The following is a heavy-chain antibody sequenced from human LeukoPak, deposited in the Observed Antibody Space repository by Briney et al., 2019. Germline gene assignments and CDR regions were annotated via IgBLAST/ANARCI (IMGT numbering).Heavy chain of an antibody. CDR3: ARLVGAAYFDY. J-gene: IGHJ4*02. Sequence: ASVKVSCKASGYTFTSYYTHWVRQAPGQGLEWMGIINPSGGSTSYAQKFQGRVTMTRDMSTSTVYMELSSLRSEDTAVYYCARLVGAAYFDYWGQGTLVTVSS. CDR2: INPSGGST. D-gene: IGHD1-26*01. V-gene: IGHV1-46*01. CDR1: GYTFTSYY.